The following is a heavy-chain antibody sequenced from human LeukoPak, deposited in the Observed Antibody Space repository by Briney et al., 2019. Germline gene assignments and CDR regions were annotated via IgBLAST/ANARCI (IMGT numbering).Heavy chain of an antibody. CDR3: ARGPTNGQAFDY. D-gene: IGHD2-8*01. CDR2: IREDGSEK. Sequence: GGSLRLSCAASGFTFSSYEMNWLRQVPGKGLEWVASIREDGSEKTSVDSVKGRFTISRDNAKNSLYLQMDSLRAEDTAVYYCARGPTNGQAFDYWGQGTLVSVSS. V-gene: IGHV3-7*01. CDR1: GFTFSSYE. J-gene: IGHJ4*02.